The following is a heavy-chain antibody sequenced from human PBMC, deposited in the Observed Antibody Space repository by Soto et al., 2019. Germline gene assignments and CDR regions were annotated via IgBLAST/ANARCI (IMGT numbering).Heavy chain of an antibody. CDR2: IYYTGST. Sequence: SETLSLTCTVSGGSISSTSYYWGWIRQPPGEGLEWIGSIYYTGSTYYNPSLKSRVTISVVTSQNQFSLKLSSVTAADTAVYYCARRNYGWGTYPSYFDSCGPGSLVTVCS. D-gene: IGHD3-10*01. CDR1: GGSISSTSYY. J-gene: IGHJ4*02. V-gene: IGHV4-39*01. CDR3: ARRNYGWGTYPSYFDS.